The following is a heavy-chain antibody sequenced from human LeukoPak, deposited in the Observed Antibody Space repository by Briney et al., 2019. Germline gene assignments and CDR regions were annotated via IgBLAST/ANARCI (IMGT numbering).Heavy chain of an antibody. CDR3: ARGQAAAGYDYYYYYGMDV. CDR1: GFTVSSNY. CDR2: INSGGST. D-gene: IGHD6-13*01. J-gene: IGHJ6*04. V-gene: IGHV3-53*01. Sequence: GGSLRLSCAASGFTVSSNYMSWVRQAPRKGLEWVSVINSGGSTYYADSVKGRFTISRDNSKNTLYLQMNSLRAEDTAVYYCARGQAAAGYDYYYYYGMDVWGKGTTVTVSS.